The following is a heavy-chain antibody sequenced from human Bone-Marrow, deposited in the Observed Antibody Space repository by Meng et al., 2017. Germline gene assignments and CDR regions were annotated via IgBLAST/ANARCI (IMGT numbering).Heavy chain of an antibody. CDR2: IIPIFGTA. V-gene: IGHV1-69*05. Sequence: SVKVSCKASGYTFTSYGISWVRQAPGQGLEWMGGIIPIFGTANYAQKFQGRVTITTDESTSTAYMKLSSLRSEDTAVYYCARKKPGIAAAGDAFDIWGQGTMVTVSS. CDR3: ARKKPGIAAAGDAFDI. D-gene: IGHD6-13*01. J-gene: IGHJ3*02. CDR1: GYTFTSYG.